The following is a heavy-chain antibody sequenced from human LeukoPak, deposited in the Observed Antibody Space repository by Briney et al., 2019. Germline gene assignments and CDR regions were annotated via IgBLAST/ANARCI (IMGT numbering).Heavy chain of an antibody. CDR1: GYRFTNYW. J-gene: IGHJ4*02. D-gene: IGHD6-19*01. CDR2: IYPDDSDT. CDR3: ARQRGSIAVAVFDY. Sequence: PGESLKISCKGSGYRFTNYWIGWVRQMPGKGLEWMGIIYPDDSDTRYSPSFQGQVTISADKSINTAYLQRSSLKASDTAIYYCARQRGSIAVAVFDYWGQGTLVTVSS. V-gene: IGHV5-51*01.